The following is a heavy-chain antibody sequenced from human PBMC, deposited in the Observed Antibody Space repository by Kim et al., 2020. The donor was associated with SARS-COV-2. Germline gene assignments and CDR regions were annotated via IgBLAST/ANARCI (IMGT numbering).Heavy chain of an antibody. CDR2: IFYSGTT. J-gene: IGHJ4*02. CDR1: DDSVASRSYY. D-gene: IGHD2-21*02. V-gene: IGHV4-39*01. CDR3: ARRGYCRGGDCFTGGFDS. Sequence: SETLSLTCTVSDDSVASRSYYWGWIRQPPGKGLEWIGNIFYSGTTHYNPSLKSRLTMSLDTKNQFSLNLRSVTAADTALYYCARRGYCRGGDCFTGGFDSWGQGTLVIVSS.